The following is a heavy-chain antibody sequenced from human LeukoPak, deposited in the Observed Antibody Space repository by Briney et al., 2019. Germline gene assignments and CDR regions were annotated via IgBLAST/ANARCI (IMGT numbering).Heavy chain of an antibody. CDR2: IYSGGST. J-gene: IGHJ4*02. CDR1: GFTVSSNY. D-gene: IGHD3-3*01. Sequence: GGSLRLSCAASGFTVSSNYMSWVRQAPGKGLEWVSVIYSGGSTYYADSVKGRFTISRDNSKNTLCLQMNSLRAEDTAVYYCAREVVGITIFGVVDYWGQGTLVTVSS. CDR3: AREVVGITIFGVVDY. V-gene: IGHV3-66*02.